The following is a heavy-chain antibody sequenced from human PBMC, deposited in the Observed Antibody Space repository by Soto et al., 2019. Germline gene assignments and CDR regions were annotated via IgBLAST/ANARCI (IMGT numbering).Heavy chain of an antibody. CDR3: ARFVRSCSGTTCYTRADV. CDR2: IHSSGST. D-gene: IGHD2-2*02. J-gene: IGHJ6*02. V-gene: IGHV4-61*01. CDR1: GGSVSSDTHY. Sequence: SETLSLTCTVSGGSVSSDTHYWSWIRQPPGKRLEWIGFIHSSGSTNYNPSLRGRVTMSVDTSKNQFSLKLRSVIVADTAVYHCARFVRSCSGTTCYTRADVWGQGTTVTVS.